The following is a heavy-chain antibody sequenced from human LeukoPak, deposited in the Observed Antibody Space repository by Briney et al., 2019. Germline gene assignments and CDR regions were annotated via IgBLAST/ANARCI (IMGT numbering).Heavy chain of an antibody. J-gene: IGHJ3*02. CDR3: AKDRRNYYDSSGYLGNAFDI. D-gene: IGHD3-22*01. V-gene: IGHV3-23*01. CDR2: ISGSGGST. CDR1: GFTFSSYS. Sequence: GGSLRLSCAASGFTFSSYSMNWVRQAPGKGLEWVSAISGSGGSTYYADAVKGRFTISRDNSKNTLYLQMNSLRAEDTAVYYCAKDRRNYYDSSGYLGNAFDIWGQGTMVTVSS.